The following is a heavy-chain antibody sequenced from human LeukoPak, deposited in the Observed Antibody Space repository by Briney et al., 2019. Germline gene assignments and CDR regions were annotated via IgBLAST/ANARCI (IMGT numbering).Heavy chain of an antibody. CDR2: IYYSGST. CDR3: AKSDYYASGLDY. CDR1: GGSISSNY. D-gene: IGHD3-10*01. Sequence: SETLSLTCIVSGGSISSNYWSWIRQPPGKGLEWIGHIYYSGSTNYNPSLKSRVTISVDTSKKQFSLKLGSVTAADTAVYYCAKSDYYASGLDYWGQGTLVTVSS. J-gene: IGHJ4*02. V-gene: IGHV4-59*08.